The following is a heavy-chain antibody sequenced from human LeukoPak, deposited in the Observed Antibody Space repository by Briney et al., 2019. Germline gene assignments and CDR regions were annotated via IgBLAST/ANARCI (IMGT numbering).Heavy chain of an antibody. Sequence: GGSLRLSCAASGFTFSNYGMSWVRQAPGKGLEWVSVIYNDGSTYYADSVKGRFTISRDNSKNTLYLQMNSLRAEDTAVYYCAKEGKNCSSTSCYYYYYMDVWGKGTTVTV. J-gene: IGHJ6*03. D-gene: IGHD2-2*01. V-gene: IGHV3-NL1*01. CDR2: IYNDGST. CDR1: GFTFSNYG. CDR3: AKEGKNCSSTSCYYYYYMDV.